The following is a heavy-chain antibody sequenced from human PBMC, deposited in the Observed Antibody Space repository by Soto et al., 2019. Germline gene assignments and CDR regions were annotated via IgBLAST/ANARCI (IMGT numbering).Heavy chain of an antibody. CDR3: ARHSGYYDSSGYFWFDP. CDR1: GGSISSNNYF. D-gene: IGHD3-22*01. J-gene: IGHJ5*02. Sequence: SETLSLTCTVSGGSISSNNYFWSWIRQHPGKGLEWIGYISYTGSAYYSPSLKSRLTISLDTSKNQFSLKLSSVTAADTAVYFCARHSGYYDSSGYFWFDPWGQGTLVTVSS. CDR2: ISYTGSA. V-gene: IGHV4-30-4*08.